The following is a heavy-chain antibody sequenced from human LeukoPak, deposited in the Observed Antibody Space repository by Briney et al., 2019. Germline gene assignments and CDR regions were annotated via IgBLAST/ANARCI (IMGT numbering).Heavy chain of an antibody. CDR1: GFTFSTYW. CDR3: ARDYAGSPDY. D-gene: IGHD3-10*01. CDR2: INGDGSTT. J-gene: IGHJ4*02. Sequence: GGSLRLSCTASGFTFSTYWINWVRQSPGKGLVWVALINGDGSTTTHADSVKGRFTISRDNAKNTAYLQMKSLRDEDTAVYFCARDYAGSPDYWGQGTLVTVSA. V-gene: IGHV3-74*03.